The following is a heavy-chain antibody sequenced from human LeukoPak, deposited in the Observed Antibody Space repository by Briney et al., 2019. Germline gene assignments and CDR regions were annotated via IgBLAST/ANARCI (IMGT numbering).Heavy chain of an antibody. J-gene: IGHJ4*03. D-gene: IGHD3-9*01. CDR1: GFIFSNYA. Sequence: GGSLRLSCAASGFIFSNYAMSCVRQAPGKGLEWVSAICGRDGGTYYADSVKGRFTVSRDDPKNTLYLQMNTLRVEDRAVYYCMKWGDYDILTGYYDSDYWGHGTLVTVSS. CDR3: MKWGDYDILTGYYDSDY. V-gene: IGHV3-23*01. CDR2: ICGRDGGT.